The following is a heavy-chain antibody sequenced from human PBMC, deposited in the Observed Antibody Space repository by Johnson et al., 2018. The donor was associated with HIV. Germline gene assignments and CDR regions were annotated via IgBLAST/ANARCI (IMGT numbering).Heavy chain of an antibody. CDR1: GFTVSSNY. J-gene: IGHJ3*02. CDR2: IYSGGST. Sequence: VQVLESGGGLIQPGGSLRLSCAASGFTVSSNYMSWVRQAPGKGLEWVSVIYSGGSTYYADSVKGRFTISRDNSKNTLYLQMNSLRAEDTAVYYCARAGQQWLADAFDIWGQGTMVTVSS. CDR3: ARAGQQWLADAFDI. V-gene: IGHV3-66*03. D-gene: IGHD6-19*01.